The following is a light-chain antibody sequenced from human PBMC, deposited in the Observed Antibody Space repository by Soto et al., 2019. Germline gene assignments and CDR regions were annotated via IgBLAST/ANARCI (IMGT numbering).Light chain of an antibody. CDR2: DVS. CDR1: SSDVGDYDF. CDR3: GSYTSSSTLV. J-gene: IGLJ1*01. Sequence: QPVLTQPASVSGSPGQSITISCTGTSSDVGDYDFVSWYQQHPGKAPKLMIYDVSNRPSGVSNRFSGSKSGNTASLTISGLQTEDEADYYCGSYTSSSTLVFGTGTKLTVL. V-gene: IGLV2-14*01.